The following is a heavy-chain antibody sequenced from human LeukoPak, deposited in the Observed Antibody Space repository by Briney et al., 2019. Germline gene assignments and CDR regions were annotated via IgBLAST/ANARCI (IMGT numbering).Heavy chain of an antibody. CDR3: VRLKLLWSNYFDY. CDR1: GFSVSFSG. V-gene: IGHV3-30*02. D-gene: IGHD2-2*01. J-gene: IGHJ4*02. Sequence: GGSLRLSCAASGFSVSFSGMHRVRQAPGKGLEWVAFIRYDGSETYYEDSVKGRFTISRDNAKNSLYLQMNSLRAEDTAVYYCVRLKLLWSNYFDYWGQGTLVTVSS. CDR2: IRYDGSET.